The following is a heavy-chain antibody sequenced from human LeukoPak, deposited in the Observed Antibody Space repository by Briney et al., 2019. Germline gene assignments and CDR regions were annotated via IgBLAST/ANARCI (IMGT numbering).Heavy chain of an antibody. CDR3: ARDPESNWGWDLDY. Sequence: GGSLRLSCAASGFTVSSYSMNWVRQVPGKGLEWVSHISSSGSMIWYGESVKGRFTISRDSAKNSLRLQMNSLRAEDTAVYYCARDPESNWGWDLDYWGQGTLVTVSS. J-gene: IGHJ4*02. CDR2: ISSSGSMI. CDR1: GFTVSSYS. V-gene: IGHV3-48*01. D-gene: IGHD7-27*01.